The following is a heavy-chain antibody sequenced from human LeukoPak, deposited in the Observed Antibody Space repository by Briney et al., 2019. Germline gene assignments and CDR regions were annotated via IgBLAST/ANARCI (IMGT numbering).Heavy chain of an antibody. CDR3: ARHAQDYYDILTGYLDY. Sequence: SETLSLTCTVSGGSISTNTYYWGWIRQPPGKGLEWIGGIYYSGSTYYNPSLKSRVTISVDTSKNQFSLKLSSVTAADTAVYYCARHAQDYYDILTGYLDYWGQGTLVTVSS. J-gene: IGHJ4*02. CDR1: GGSISTNTYY. V-gene: IGHV4-39*01. D-gene: IGHD3-9*01. CDR2: IYYSGST.